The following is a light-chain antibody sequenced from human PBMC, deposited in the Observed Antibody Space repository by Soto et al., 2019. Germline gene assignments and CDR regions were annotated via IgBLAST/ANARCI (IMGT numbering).Light chain of an antibody. J-gene: IGKJ3*01. CDR3: QQLNSYPQVT. Sequence: DIQLTQSQSFLSASVGDRVTITCRASQGISSYLAWYQQKPGKAPKLLIYAASTLQSGVPSRFSGSGSGTDFTLTISSLQPEDFATYYCQQLNSYPQVTFGPGTKVDIK. CDR1: QGISSY. V-gene: IGKV1-9*01. CDR2: AAS.